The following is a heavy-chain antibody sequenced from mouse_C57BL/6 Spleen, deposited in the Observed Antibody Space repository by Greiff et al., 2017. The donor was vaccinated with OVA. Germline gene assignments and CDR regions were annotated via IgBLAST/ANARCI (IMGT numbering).Heavy chain of an antibody. Sequence: QVQLQQPGPELVKPGASVKLSCKASGYTFTSYWMHWVKQRPGQGLEWIGNINPSNGGTNYNEKFKSKATLTVDKSSSTAYMQLSSLTSEDSAVYYCARSGSNYSWYFDVWGTGTTVTVSS. CDR2: INPSNGGT. J-gene: IGHJ1*03. CDR3: ARSGSNYSWYFDV. CDR1: GYTFTSYW. V-gene: IGHV1-53*01. D-gene: IGHD2-5*01.